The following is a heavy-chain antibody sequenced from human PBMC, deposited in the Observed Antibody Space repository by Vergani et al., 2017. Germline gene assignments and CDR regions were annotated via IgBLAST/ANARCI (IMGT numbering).Heavy chain of an antibody. CDR3: ARGIAVAGSGAFDI. Sequence: VQLVESGGGLVKPGGSLRLSCAASGFTFSSYSMNWVGQAPGKGLEWVSSISSSSSYIYYADSVKGRFTISRDNAKNSLYLQMNSLRAEDTAVYYCARGIAVAGSGAFDIWGQGTMVTVSS. D-gene: IGHD6-19*01. CDR1: GFTFSSYS. V-gene: IGHV3-21*01. J-gene: IGHJ3*02. CDR2: ISSSSSYI.